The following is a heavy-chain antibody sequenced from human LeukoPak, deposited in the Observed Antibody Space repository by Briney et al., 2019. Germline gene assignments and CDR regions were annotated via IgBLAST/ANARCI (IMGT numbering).Heavy chain of an antibody. J-gene: IGHJ3*02. CDR1: GFTFGNYG. CDR3: AHHGGGTIRIAAFDI. V-gene: IGHV3-23*01. D-gene: IGHD3-3*01. Sequence: GGSLRLSCAASGFTFGNYGMSWVRQAPGKGLEWVSAISGDAADIFYADSAKGRFTISRDKSKNTLYLQLNRLSAEYTAISSCAHHGGGTIRIAAFDIWGQGTMVTVSS. CDR2: ISGDAADI.